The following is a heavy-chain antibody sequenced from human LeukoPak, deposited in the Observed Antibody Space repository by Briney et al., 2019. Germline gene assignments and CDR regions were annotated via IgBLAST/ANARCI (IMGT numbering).Heavy chain of an antibody. Sequence: SETLSLTCAVSGGSFSGYYWSWIRQPPGKGLEWIGAINHSGSTNYNPSLKSRLTISVDTSKNQFSLKLSSVTAADTAVYYCARVRRNFDWLSGPFDYWGQGTLVTVSS. D-gene: IGHD3-9*01. CDR1: GGSFSGYY. CDR3: ARVRRNFDWLSGPFDY. J-gene: IGHJ4*02. V-gene: IGHV4-34*01. CDR2: INHSGST.